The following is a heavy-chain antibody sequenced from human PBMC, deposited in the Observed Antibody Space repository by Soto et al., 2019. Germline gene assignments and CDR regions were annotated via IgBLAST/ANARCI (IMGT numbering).Heavy chain of an antibody. Sequence: EVQLLESGGGLVQPGGSLRLSCAASGFTFTSYPMSGVRRAPGKGLEGVSAISGSGGRTYYADSVKGRFTIPRENSKNTLYLQMNSLRAEDTAVYYCAKDLRPHIVVVTATPEHYFDCWGQGTLVTVSS. J-gene: IGHJ4*02. V-gene: IGHV3-23*01. CDR1: GFTFTSYP. CDR3: AKDLRPHIVVVTATPEHYFDC. D-gene: IGHD2-21*02. CDR2: ISGSGGRT.